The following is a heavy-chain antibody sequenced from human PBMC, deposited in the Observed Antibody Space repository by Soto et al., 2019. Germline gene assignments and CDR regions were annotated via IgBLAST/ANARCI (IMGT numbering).Heavy chain of an antibody. CDR1: GFSLSATGVG. J-gene: IGHJ4*02. CDR3: ARSDYGDYAEGSEY. Sequence: QITLKESGPTLVKPTQTLTLTCTFSGFSLSATGVGVGWIRQPPGKALEWLAVIYWDDDKRYSPSLKTSVTITKDTSKNQVVLTMTNLDPVDTGTYYGARSDYGDYAEGSEYWGQGTLVTVSS. CDR2: IYWDDDK. V-gene: IGHV2-5*02. D-gene: IGHD4-17*01.